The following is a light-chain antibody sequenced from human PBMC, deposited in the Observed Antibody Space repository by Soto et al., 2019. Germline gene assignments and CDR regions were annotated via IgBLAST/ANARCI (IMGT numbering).Light chain of an antibody. CDR2: EVN. CDR3: SAYTTTSTLI. J-gene: IGLJ1*01. CDR1: SSDVGGYDY. V-gene: IGLV2-14*01. Sequence: QSVLTQPASASGSPGQSVTISCTGTSSDVGGYDYVSWYQQHPGTAPKLMLYEVNNRPSGVSNRFSGSKSGNTASLIISGLQTEDEADYYCSAYTTTSTLIIGTGTKVTVL.